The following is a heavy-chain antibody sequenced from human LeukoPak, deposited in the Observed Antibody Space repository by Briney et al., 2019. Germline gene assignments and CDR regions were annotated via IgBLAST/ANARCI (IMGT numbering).Heavy chain of an antibody. CDR1: GFTFSDYY. CDR2: IYYSGST. D-gene: IGHD3-22*01. CDR3: ARTNYYDSSGYPIYAFDI. V-gene: IGHV4-59*08. J-gene: IGHJ3*02. Sequence: GSLRLSCAASGFTFSDYYWSWIRQPPGKGLEWIGYIYYSGSTNYNPSLKSRVTISVDTSKNQFSLKLSSVTAADTAVYYCARTNYYDSSGYPIYAFDIWCQGTMVTVSS.